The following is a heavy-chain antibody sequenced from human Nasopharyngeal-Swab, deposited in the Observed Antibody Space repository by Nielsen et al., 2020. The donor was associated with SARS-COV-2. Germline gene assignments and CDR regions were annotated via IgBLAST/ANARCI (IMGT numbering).Heavy chain of an antibody. Sequence: SETLSLTCTVSRAFISGHHWSWIRQPPGKRLEWIGYVSYSGITNYNPSLNSRVTISADSSKNQFSLELGSVTAADTAVYYCAREEYYYDSSGNYYRAFDNWGQGTLVSVSS. J-gene: IGHJ4*02. CDR3: AREEYYYDSSGNYYRAFDN. D-gene: IGHD3-22*01. CDR2: VSYSGIT. V-gene: IGHV4-59*11. CDR1: RAFISGHH.